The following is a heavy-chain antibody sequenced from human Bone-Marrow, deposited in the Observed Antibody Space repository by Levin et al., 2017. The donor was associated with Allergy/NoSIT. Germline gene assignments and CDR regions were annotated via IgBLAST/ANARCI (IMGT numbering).Heavy chain of an antibody. V-gene: IGHV3-23*01. D-gene: IGHD2-15*01. CDR3: AKATAATCSGANCYYFDH. J-gene: IGHJ4*02. CDR1: GFTFSNYA. CDR2: FSGTIDTT. Sequence: GGSLRLSCAASGFTFSNYAMSWVRQAPGKRLEWVSTFSGTIDTTYSADSVRGRFTISRDNSKNTLYLQMNTLRAEDTAIYYCAKATAATCSGANCYYFDHWGQGGLVTVSS.